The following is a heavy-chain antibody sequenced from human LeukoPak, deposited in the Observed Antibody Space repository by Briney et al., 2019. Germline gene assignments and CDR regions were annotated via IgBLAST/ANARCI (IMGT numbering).Heavy chain of an antibody. D-gene: IGHD6-19*01. V-gene: IGHV3-23*01. CDR3: ARDRLRYSSGSPDVFDI. J-gene: IGHJ3*02. Sequence: GGPLRLSCAASGFTFSCYAMNWVSQAPAKGLEWVSSISGGSRNLVYADSVKGRFTTSRDNSQNTLYLQMNSLRAEDTAVYYCARDRLRYSSGSPDVFDIWGQGTMVTVSS. CDR1: GFTFSCYA. CDR2: ISGGSRNL.